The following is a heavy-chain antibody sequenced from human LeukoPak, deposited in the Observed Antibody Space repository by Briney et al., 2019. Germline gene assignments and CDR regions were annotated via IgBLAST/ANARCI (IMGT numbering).Heavy chain of an antibody. Sequence: TGGSLRLSCAASGFTVSSNYMSWVRQAPGKGLEWVSVIYSGENPYYADSVKGRFTISRDNSKNAVCLQMNSLRAEETAVYYCARANFWGGNWGQGALVTVSS. CDR1: GFTVSSNY. D-gene: IGHD3-3*01. CDR3: ARANFWGGN. CDR2: IYSGENP. V-gene: IGHV3-53*01. J-gene: IGHJ4*02.